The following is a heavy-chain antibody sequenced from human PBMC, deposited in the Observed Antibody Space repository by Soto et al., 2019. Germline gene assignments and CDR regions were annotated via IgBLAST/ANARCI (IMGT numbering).Heavy chain of an antibody. V-gene: IGHV4-59*01. D-gene: IGHD3-16*01. CDR3: NGGISSVPGVAPTPYYFDY. CDR1: GGAIGHYY. Sequence: SETLSLTCTVSGGAIGHYYWTWIRQPPGKGLEWIGQIYYTGSTNYNPSLKSRLTISIDTSKDQVSLKLHSMTAADTAMYYCNGGISSVPGVAPTPYYFDYWGQGTLVTVSS. CDR2: IYYTGST. J-gene: IGHJ4*02.